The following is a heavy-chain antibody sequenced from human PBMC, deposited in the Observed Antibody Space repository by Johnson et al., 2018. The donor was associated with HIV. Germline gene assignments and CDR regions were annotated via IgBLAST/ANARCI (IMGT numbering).Heavy chain of an antibody. D-gene: IGHD3-16*01. J-gene: IGHJ3*01. Sequence: VQLVESGGGVVQPGRSLRLSCAASGFTFSNYAMDWVRQAPGKGLEWVAFVSSDGNNKNYADSVKGRFTISRDNSKNTVYVQMNSLRPADTAIYYCAKDLGANKDDEWATDYYDWSRAYPVPDPRAVVGAFDVWGQGTMVTVSS. CDR1: GFTFSNYA. V-gene: IGHV3-30*18. CDR2: VSSDGNNK. CDR3: AKDLGANKDDEWATDYYDWSRAYPVPDPRAVVGAFDV.